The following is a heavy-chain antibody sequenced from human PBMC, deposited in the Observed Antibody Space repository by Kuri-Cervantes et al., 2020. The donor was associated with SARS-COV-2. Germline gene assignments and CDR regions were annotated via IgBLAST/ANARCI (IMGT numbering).Heavy chain of an antibody. CDR2: TDPSSGGT. D-gene: IGHD2-21*01. CDR3: ARDEGKGGHCLGH. Sequence: ASVKVSCKASENTFRGYYIHWVRQAPGQGLEWMGWTDPSSGGTNSAQNFQGRVTMTRDTSISRAYMELRRLRSDDTAVYYCARDEGKGGHCLGHWGQGTLVTVSS. CDR1: ENTFRGYY. V-gene: IGHV1-2*02. J-gene: IGHJ4*02.